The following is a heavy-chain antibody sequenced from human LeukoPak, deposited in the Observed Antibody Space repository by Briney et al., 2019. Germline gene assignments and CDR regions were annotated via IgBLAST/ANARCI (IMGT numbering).Heavy chain of an antibody. J-gene: IGHJ4*02. CDR2: ISPNSGGT. CDR1: GYTFTGYY. CDR3: ARGLLTYYYGSGSYEY. Sequence: ASVKVSCKASGYTFTGYYMHWVRQAPGQGLEWMGWISPNSGGTNYAQKFQGRVTMTRDTSISTAYMELSRLRSDNTAVYYCARGLLTYYYGSGSYEYWGQGTLVTVSS. D-gene: IGHD3-10*01. V-gene: IGHV1-2*02.